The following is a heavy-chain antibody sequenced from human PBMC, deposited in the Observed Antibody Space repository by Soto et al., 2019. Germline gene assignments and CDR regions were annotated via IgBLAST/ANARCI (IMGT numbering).Heavy chain of an antibody. CDR1: GFTCSTYA. D-gene: IGHD3-10*01. CDR2: ISADGSTN. Sequence: GGSLRLSCAASGFTCSTYAMHWVRQAPGKGLEWVAVISADGSTNYFADSVKGRLTISRDSSKSMVYLQIDSLRPEDTAVYYWARAPLLWFGEFTYRGQGTQVTVSS. V-gene: IGHV3-30-3*01. J-gene: IGHJ4*02. CDR3: ARAPLLWFGEFTY.